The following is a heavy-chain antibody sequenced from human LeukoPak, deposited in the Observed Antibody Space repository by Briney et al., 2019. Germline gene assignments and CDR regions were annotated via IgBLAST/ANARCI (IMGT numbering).Heavy chain of an antibody. CDR1: GGSFSGYY. CDR3: ARIRADYDSLDI. J-gene: IGHJ3*02. D-gene: IGHD3-16*01. CDR2: ISSSSGNI. V-gene: IGHV3-11*03. Sequence: LSLTCAVYGGSFSGYYWSWIRQPPGKGLEWVSSISSSSGNIHYADSVWGRFTISRDNAKNSLYLQMNSLRAEDTAIFYCARIRADYDSLDIWGQGTMVTVSS.